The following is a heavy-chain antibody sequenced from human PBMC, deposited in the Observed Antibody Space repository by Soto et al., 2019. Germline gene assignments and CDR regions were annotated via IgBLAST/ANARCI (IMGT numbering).Heavy chain of an antibody. D-gene: IGHD6-19*01. V-gene: IGHV4-4*02. CDR3: ARAGTGWSNGDLDY. Sequence: PSETLSLTGAVSGGCIGSSNWCSCVRQPPGKGLEWIGETYHSGSTNYNTYLKSRVTISVDKSKNQFSMKRSSVPAADTDVYYCARAGTGWSNGDLDYWGQGTLVTVSS. J-gene: IGHJ4*02. CDR1: GGCIGSSNW. CDR2: TYHSGST.